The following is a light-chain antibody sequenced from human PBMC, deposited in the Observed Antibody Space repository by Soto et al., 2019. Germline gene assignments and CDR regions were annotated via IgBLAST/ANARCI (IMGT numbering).Light chain of an antibody. CDR3: QQYNSYWT. J-gene: IGKJ1*01. CDR1: QTIRTR. V-gene: IGKV1-5*01. Sequence: DIQMTQSPSTLSASVGDRVTITCRASQTIRTRLAWYQQKPGKAPKLLIYDASSLESGVPSRFSGSGSGTEFTLTISSLQPDDFATYYCQQYNSYWTFGQGTKVDIK. CDR2: DAS.